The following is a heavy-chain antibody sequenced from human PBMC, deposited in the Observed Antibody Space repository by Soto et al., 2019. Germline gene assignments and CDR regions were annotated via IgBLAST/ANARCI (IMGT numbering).Heavy chain of an antibody. D-gene: IGHD1-26*01. CDR2: IYYTGSA. V-gene: IGHV4-31*03. CDR3: ARSIVGGNSRQGLGY. CDR1: GGSISSGGYY. J-gene: IGHJ4*02. Sequence: QVQLQESGPGLVKPSQTLSLTCTVSGGSISSGGYYWSWIRQHPGKGLEWIGYIYYTGSAFYNPSLNSRRSISVDTATNQFSLRLRAVTAADTAVYYCARSIVGGNSRQGLGYWGQGTLVTVPS.